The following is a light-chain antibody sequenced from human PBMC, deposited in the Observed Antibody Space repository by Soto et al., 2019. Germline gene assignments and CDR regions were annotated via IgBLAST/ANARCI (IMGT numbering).Light chain of an antibody. V-gene: IGKV1-39*01. CDR3: QQSYTTPIT. Sequence: DIQMTQSPSSLSASVGDRVTITCRASQSIKIYLNWYQQKPGKAPKLLIYAASSLQSGVPSRFSGSGSGTDFTLTISSLQPEDFATYYCQQSYTTPITFGQGTKVEIK. J-gene: IGKJ1*01. CDR1: QSIKIY. CDR2: AAS.